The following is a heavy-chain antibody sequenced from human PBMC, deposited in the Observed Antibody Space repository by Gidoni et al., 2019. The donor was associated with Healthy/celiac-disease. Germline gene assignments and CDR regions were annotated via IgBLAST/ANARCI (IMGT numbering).Heavy chain of an antibody. CDR2: IYSGGST. CDR1: GFTVSSNY. V-gene: IGHV3-66*02. Sequence: EVQLVESGGGLVQPGGSLRLSCAASGFTVSSNYMSWVRQAPGKGLEWVSVIYSGGSTYYADSVKGRFTISRDNSKNTLYLQMNSLRAEDTAVYYCARDRGGYSGYDYDFGYYYYGMDVWGQGTTVTVSS. J-gene: IGHJ6*02. D-gene: IGHD5-12*01. CDR3: ARDRGGYSGYDYDFGYYYYGMDV.